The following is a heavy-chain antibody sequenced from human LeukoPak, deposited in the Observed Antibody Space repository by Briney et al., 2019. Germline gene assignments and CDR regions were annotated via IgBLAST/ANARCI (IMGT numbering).Heavy chain of an antibody. CDR1: GGSISSYY. J-gene: IGHJ3*02. CDR3: ARRTVTHLDAFDI. Sequence: ESGPGLVKPSETLSLTCTVSGGSISSYYWSWIRQPPGKGLEWIGYIYYSGSTNYNPSLKSRVTISVDTSKNQFSLKLSSVTAADTAVYYCARRTVTHLDAFDIWGQGTMVTVSS. D-gene: IGHD4-11*01. V-gene: IGHV4-59*08. CDR2: IYYSGST.